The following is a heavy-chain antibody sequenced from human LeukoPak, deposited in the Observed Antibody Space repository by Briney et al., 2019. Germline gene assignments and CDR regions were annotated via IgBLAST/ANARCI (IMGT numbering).Heavy chain of an antibody. CDR1: GYSFISYW. J-gene: IGHJ1*01. V-gene: IGHV5-51*01. CDR2: IYPGDSDT. Sequence: GESLKISCKGSGYSFISYWIGWVRQMPGKGLEWMGIIYPGDSDTRYSPSFQGQVTISADKSISTAYLQWSSLKASDTAMYYCARGGEGFWSDPTGAEYFQHWGQGTLVTVSS. D-gene: IGHD3-3*01. CDR3: ARGGEGFWSDPTGAEYFQH.